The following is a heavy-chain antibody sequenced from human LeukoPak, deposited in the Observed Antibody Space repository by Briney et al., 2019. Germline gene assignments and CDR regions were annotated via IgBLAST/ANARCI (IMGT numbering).Heavy chain of an antibody. CDR1: GGSISSSSYY. Sequence: SETLSLTCTVSGGSISSSSYYWGWIRQPPGKGLEWIGSIYYSGSTYYNPSLKSRVTISVDTSKNQFSLKLSSVTAADTAVYYRARVPYYDFWSGYYHVNWFDPWGQGTLVTVSS. CDR3: ARVPYYDFWSGYYHVNWFDP. J-gene: IGHJ5*02. D-gene: IGHD3-3*01. CDR2: IYYSGST. V-gene: IGHV4-39*07.